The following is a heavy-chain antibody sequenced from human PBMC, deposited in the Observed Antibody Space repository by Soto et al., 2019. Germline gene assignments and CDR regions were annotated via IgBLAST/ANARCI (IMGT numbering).Heavy chain of an antibody. J-gene: IGHJ4*02. D-gene: IGHD1-26*01. Sequence: QVQLQESGPGLVKPSETLSLTCTVSGGSISSYYWSWIRQPPGKGLEWIGYIYYSGSTNYNPSLKSRVTISVDTSKNQFSLKLSSVTAADTAVYYCARVERLYYFDYWGQGTRVTVSS. CDR2: IYYSGST. CDR3: ARVERLYYFDY. CDR1: GGSISSYY. V-gene: IGHV4-59*01.